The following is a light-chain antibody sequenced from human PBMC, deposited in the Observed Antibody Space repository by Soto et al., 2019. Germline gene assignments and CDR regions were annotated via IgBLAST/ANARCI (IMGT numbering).Light chain of an antibody. CDR1: SSDVGSYDL. CDR3: CSSAGGGTYV. J-gene: IGLJ1*01. V-gene: IGLV2-23*02. CDR2: EVT. Sequence: QSALTQPASVSGSPGQSIAISCTGTSSDVGSYDLVSWYQQHPGKAPKLMIYEVTKRPSGVSSRFSGSKSGNTASLTISGLQAEDDADYYCCSSAGGGTYVFGTGTKVNVL.